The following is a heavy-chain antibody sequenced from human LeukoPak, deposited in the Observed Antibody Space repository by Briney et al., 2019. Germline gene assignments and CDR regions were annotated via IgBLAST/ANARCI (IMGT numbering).Heavy chain of an antibody. V-gene: IGHV3-64D*06. D-gene: IGHD3-22*01. CDR3: VKDANYYDSSGYYDY. J-gene: IGHJ4*02. CDR2: ISTNGGST. Sequence: PGGSLRLSCSASGFXFSRYLMHWVRQAPGKGLEYVSAISTNGGSTYYADSVKGRFTISRDNSKNTLYLQMSSLRTEDTAGYYCVKDANYYDSSGYYDYWGQGTLVTVSS. CDR1: GFXFSRYL.